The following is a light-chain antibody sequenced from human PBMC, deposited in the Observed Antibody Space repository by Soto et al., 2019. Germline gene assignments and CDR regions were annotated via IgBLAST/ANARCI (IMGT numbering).Light chain of an antibody. V-gene: IGKV3-15*01. CDR1: QSVSSN. Sequence: EIVMTQSPATLSVSPGERATLSCRASQSVSSNLAWYQQKPGQAPRLLFYGASTRATGVPARFSGSGSGTEFTLTISSLQSEDFAVYYGQQYSNWPPLTFGGGTKVEIK. CDR2: GAS. J-gene: IGKJ4*01. CDR3: QQYSNWPPLT.